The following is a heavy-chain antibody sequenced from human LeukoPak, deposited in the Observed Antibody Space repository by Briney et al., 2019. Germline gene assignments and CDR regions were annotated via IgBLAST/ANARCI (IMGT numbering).Heavy chain of an antibody. CDR1: GFTFSSYA. CDR2: ISGSGGST. V-gene: IGHV3-23*01. CDR3: AKEQGPGLTIFGVVIMELLDY. J-gene: IGHJ4*02. Sequence: PGGSLRLSCAASGFTFSSYAMSWVRQAPGKGLEWVSAISGSGGSTYYADSVKGRFTISRDNSKDTLYLQMNSLRAEDTAVYYCAKEQGPGLTIFGVVIMELLDYWGQGTLVTVSS. D-gene: IGHD3-3*01.